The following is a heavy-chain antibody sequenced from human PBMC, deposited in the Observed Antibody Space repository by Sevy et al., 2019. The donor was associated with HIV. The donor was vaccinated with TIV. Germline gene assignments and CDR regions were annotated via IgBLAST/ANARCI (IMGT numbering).Heavy chain of an antibody. CDR2: ISSSGSTI. CDR3: AKRGGQYDLGMDV. J-gene: IGHJ6*02. D-gene: IGHD3-3*01. CDR1: GFTFSSYE. Sequence: GGSLRLSCAASGFTFSSYEMNWVRHAPGKGLEWVSYISSSGSTIYYADSVRGRFTISRDNAKKSLYLQMNSLRAEDTAVYYCAKRGGQYDLGMDVWGQGTTVTVSS. V-gene: IGHV3-48*03.